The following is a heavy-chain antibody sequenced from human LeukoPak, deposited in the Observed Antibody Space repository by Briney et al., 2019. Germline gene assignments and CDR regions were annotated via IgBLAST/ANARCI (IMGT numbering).Heavy chain of an antibody. CDR3: VRVSSRLAVRRSPTAFDP. V-gene: IGHV4-34*01. Sequence: SETLSLTCAVYGGSFSGYYWSWIRQSPGKGLEWIGEINHSGSTNYNPSLKSRVTISVDTSKNQFSLKLSSVTAADTAVYYCVRVSSRLAVRRSPTAFDPWGQGTLVIVSS. J-gene: IGHJ5*02. CDR1: GGSFSGYY. CDR2: INHSGST. D-gene: IGHD6-6*01.